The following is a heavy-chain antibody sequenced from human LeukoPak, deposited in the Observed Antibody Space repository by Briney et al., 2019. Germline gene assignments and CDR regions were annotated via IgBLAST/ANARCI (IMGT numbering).Heavy chain of an antibody. CDR1: GFTFSSYG. J-gene: IGHJ4*02. Sequence: PGRSLRLSGAASGFTFSSYGMHWVRQAPGKGLEWVAVIWYDGSNKYYADSVKGRFTISRDNSKNTLYLQMNSLRAEDTAVYYCARDSGSYYADYWGQGTLVTVSS. D-gene: IGHD1-26*01. V-gene: IGHV3-33*01. CDR2: IWYDGSNK. CDR3: ARDSGSYYADY.